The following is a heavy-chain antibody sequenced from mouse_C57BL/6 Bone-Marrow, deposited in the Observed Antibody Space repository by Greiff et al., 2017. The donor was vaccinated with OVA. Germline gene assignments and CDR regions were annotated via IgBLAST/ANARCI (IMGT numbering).Heavy chain of an antibody. J-gene: IGHJ2*01. V-gene: IGHV1-76*01. D-gene: IGHD1-1*02. Sequence: QVQLQQSGAEVVRPWASVKLSCKASGYTFTDHYIHWVKQRPGQGLEWIGRICPGSGNTYYNDKFKGKATLTAEKSSNTAYMQLSRLTSEDSAVYFCARDGGGYFEYWGQGTTLTVSS. CDR2: ICPGSGNT. CDR1: GYTFTDHY. CDR3: ARDGGGYFEY.